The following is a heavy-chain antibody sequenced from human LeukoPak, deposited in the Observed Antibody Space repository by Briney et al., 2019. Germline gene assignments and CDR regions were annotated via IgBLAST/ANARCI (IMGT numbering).Heavy chain of an antibody. V-gene: IGHV4-59*01. D-gene: IGHD5-18*01. CDR3: ARTTEGGYTYGYFYYYMDV. CDR2: IYYSGST. CDR1: GGSISSYY. J-gene: IGHJ6*03. Sequence: SETLSLTCTVSGGSISSYYWSWIRQPSGKGLEWIAYIYYSGSTNYNPSLKSRVTISVDTSKNQFSLKLRSVTAADTAVYYCARTTEGGYTYGYFYYYMDVWGKGTTVTISS.